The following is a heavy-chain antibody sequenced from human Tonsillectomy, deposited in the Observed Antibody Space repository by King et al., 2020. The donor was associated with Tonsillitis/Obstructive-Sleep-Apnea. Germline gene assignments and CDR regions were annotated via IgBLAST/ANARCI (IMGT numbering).Heavy chain of an antibody. CDR3: ARDRLDYGDYDSYYYYMDV. Sequence: QLQESGPGLVKPSETLSLTCTVSGGSISSYYWSWIRQPPGKGLEWIGYIYYSGSTNYNPSLKSRVTISVDTSKIQFSLKLSSVTAADTAVYYCARDRLDYGDYDSYYYYMDVWGKGTTVTVSS. J-gene: IGHJ6*03. D-gene: IGHD4-17*01. V-gene: IGHV4-59*01. CDR2: IYYSGST. CDR1: GGSISSYY.